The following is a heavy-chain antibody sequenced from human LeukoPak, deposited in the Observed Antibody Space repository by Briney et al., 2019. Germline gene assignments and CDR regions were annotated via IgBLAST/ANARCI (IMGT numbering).Heavy chain of an antibody. CDR3: ARDPGDYYGSGSSDAFDI. CDR2: IWYGGNNK. Sequence: PGGSLRLSCAASGFTFSSYGMHWVRQAPGKGLEWVAVIWYGGNNKYYADSVKGRFTISRDNSKNTLYLQMNSLRAEDTAVYYCARDPGDYYGSGSSDAFDIWGQGTMVTVSS. CDR1: GFTFSSYG. D-gene: IGHD3-10*01. J-gene: IGHJ3*02. V-gene: IGHV3-33*01.